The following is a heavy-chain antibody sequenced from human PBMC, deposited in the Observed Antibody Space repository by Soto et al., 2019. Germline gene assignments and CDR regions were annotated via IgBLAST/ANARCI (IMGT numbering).Heavy chain of an antibody. D-gene: IGHD6-6*01. V-gene: IGHV3-30*04. Sequence: GGSLRLSCAASGFTFSSYAMHWVRQAPGKGLEWVAVISYDGSNKYYADSVKGRFTFSRDNSKNTLYLQMNSLRAEDTAVYYCARDKAVLYYFDYWGQGTLVTVSS. CDR1: GFTFSSYA. J-gene: IGHJ4*02. CDR3: ARDKAVLYYFDY. CDR2: ISYDGSNK.